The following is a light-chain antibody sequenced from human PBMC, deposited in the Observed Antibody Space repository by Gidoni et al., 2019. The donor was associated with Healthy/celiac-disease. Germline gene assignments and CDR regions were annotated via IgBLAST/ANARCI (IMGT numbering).Light chain of an antibody. CDR1: QSVLYSSNNKNY. J-gene: IGKJ1*01. V-gene: IGKV4-1*01. CDR3: QQYYSTPWT. CDR2: WAS. Sequence: DIVMTQSPDSLAVSLGERATINCKSSQSVLYSSNNKNYLAWYQQKPGQPPKLLIYWASTRESGVPDRFSGSGSGTDFTLIISSLQAEDVAVYYCQQYYSTPWTFGQGTKVEIK.